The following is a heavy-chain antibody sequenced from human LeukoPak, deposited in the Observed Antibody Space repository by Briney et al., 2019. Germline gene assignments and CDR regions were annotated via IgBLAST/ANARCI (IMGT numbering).Heavy chain of an antibody. D-gene: IGHD2-15*01. CDR2: IIPILGIA. J-gene: IGHJ5*02. Sequence: SVKVSCKASGGTFSSYAISWVRQAPGQGLEWMGRIIPILGIANYAQKFQGRVTITADKSTSTAYMELSSLRSEDTAVYYCARDKVGYCSGGSCYLDNRFDPWGQGTLVTVSS. CDR1: GGTFSSYA. CDR3: ARDKVGYCSGGSCYLDNRFDP. V-gene: IGHV1-69*04.